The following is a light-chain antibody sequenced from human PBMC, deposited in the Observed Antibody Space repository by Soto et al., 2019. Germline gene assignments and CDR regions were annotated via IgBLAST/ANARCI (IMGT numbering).Light chain of an antibody. Sequence: DIVMTQSPLSLPVTPGEAASISCRSSESLLFTNGYNYLDWYVQKPGQSPQLLIYLGSHRAHGVPDRFSGSGSGTDFTLKISRVEAEDVGFYYCMQGVETPFTFGPGTKVDIK. CDR3: MQGVETPFT. CDR1: ESLLFTNGYNY. CDR2: LGS. J-gene: IGKJ3*01. V-gene: IGKV2-28*01.